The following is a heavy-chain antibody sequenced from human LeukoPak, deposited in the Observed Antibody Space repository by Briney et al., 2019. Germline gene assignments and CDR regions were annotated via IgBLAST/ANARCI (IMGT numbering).Heavy chain of an antibody. J-gene: IGHJ6*03. CDR3: ARGRATAVPHYYDYFMDV. CDR1: GFTLSNYW. CDR2: SSSVGANT. Sequence: GGSLTLSCAASGFTLSNYWMHWVRHGPGERLVWVPSSSSVGANTHYADSVRGRFTISRDNANNILSLHMNGLRADDAAVYFCARGRATAVPHYYDYFMDVWGTGTTVIVSS. D-gene: IGHD2-21*02. V-gene: IGHV3-74*01.